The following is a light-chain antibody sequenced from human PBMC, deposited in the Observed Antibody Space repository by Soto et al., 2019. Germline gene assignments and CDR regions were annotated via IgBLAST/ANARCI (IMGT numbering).Light chain of an antibody. CDR1: QGLSSD. Sequence: DIQLTQSPSFLSASVGDRVTITCRASQGLSSDLAWYQQKPGKAPKLLIYAASTLQSGVPSRFSGSGSGTEFTLTISSLHPEDFATYYCQQLNRYPITFGQGTRLEIK. V-gene: IGKV1-9*01. CDR2: AAS. J-gene: IGKJ5*01. CDR3: QQLNRYPIT.